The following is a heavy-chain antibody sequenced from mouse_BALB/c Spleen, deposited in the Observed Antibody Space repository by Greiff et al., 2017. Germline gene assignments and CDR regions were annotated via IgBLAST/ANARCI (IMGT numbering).Heavy chain of an antibody. CDR1: GFSLTSYG. CDR3: ARVWLGYYFDY. D-gene: IGHD2-2*01. Sequence: QVQLKESGPGLVQPSQSLSITCTVSGFSLTSYGVHWVRQSPGKGLEWLGVIWSGGSTDYNAAFISRLSISKDNSKSQVFLKMNSLQTDDTARYYCARVWLGYYFDYWGQGTTLTVSS. V-gene: IGHV2-4-1*01. CDR2: IWSGGST. J-gene: IGHJ2*01.